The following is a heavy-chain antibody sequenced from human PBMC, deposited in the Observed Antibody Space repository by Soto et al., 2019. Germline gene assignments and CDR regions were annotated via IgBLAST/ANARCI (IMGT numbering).Heavy chain of an antibody. CDR3: ARDGLRRGYDYVSD. V-gene: IGHV4-61*01. D-gene: IGHD3-16*01. J-gene: IGHJ4*02. Sequence: SETLSLTCTVSGGSVSSGSYYWSWIRQPPGKGLEWIGYIYYSGSTNYNPSLKSRVTISVDTSKNQFSLKLSSVTAADTAVYYCARDGLRRGYDYVSDWGQGTLVTVSS. CDR2: IYYSGST. CDR1: GGSVSSGSYY.